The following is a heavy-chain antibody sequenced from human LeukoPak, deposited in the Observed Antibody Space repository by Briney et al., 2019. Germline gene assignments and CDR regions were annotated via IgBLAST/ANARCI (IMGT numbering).Heavy chain of an antibody. V-gene: IGHV3-7*01. CDR3: ARGGAAFAESVY. Sequence: GGSLRLSCAASGFTFNNYGLIWVRQAPGKGLEWVANIDGDGSTEAYVDSLKGRFTISRDNAKNSLYLQMNNLRVEDTAVYYCARGGAAFAESVYWGQGTLVTVSS. CDR1: GFTFNNYG. J-gene: IGHJ4*02. CDR2: IDGDGSTE. D-gene: IGHD3-3*01.